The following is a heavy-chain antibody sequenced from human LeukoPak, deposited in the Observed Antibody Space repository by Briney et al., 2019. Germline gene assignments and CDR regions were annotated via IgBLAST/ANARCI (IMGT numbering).Heavy chain of an antibody. CDR3: ARLTQGWVSSSTGCSSDV. CDR1: GASISGSNYH. Sequence: SETLSLTCTVSGASISGSNYHWSWIRQPPGKGLEWIGYIYHSGYTYYNPSLNSRLAISVDTSKNQFSLKLTSVTVADTAVYYCARLTQGWVSSSTGCSSDVWGQGTTVTVSS. CDR2: IYHSGYT. V-gene: IGHV4-30-4*01. D-gene: IGHD2-2*01. J-gene: IGHJ6*02.